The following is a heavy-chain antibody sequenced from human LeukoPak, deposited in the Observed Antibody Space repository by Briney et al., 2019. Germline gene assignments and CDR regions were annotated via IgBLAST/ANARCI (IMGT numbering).Heavy chain of an antibody. CDR1: GFTFSSYS. CDR2: ISSSSSYI. D-gene: IGHD1-14*01. CDR3: AGDGEPGIEIDY. Sequence: GGSLRLSCAASGFTFSSYSMNWVRQAPGKGLEWVSSISSSSSYIYYADSVKGRFTISRDNAKNSLYLQMNSLRAEDTAVYYCAGDGEPGIEIDYWGQGTLVTVSS. V-gene: IGHV3-21*01. J-gene: IGHJ4*02.